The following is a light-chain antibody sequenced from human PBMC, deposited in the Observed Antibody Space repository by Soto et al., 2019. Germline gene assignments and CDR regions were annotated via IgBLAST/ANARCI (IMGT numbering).Light chain of an antibody. Sequence: QSALTQPPSASGTRGQRVTIACSGSSSNIGSNTVNWYQQLPGTAPKLLIYSNNQRPSGVPDRFSGSKSGTSASLAISGLQSEDEADYYCAAWDDSLNAHYVFGTGTKV. J-gene: IGLJ1*01. V-gene: IGLV1-44*01. CDR1: SSNIGSNT. CDR2: SNN. CDR3: AAWDDSLNAHYV.